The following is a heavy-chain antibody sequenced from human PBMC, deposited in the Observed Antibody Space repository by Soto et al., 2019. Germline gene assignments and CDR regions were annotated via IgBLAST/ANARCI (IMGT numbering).Heavy chain of an antibody. D-gene: IGHD6-13*01. CDR2: ISYDGSNK. CDR1: GFTFSSYG. CDR3: AKIAAAGQDVTPYDY. J-gene: IGHJ4*02. V-gene: IGHV3-30*18. Sequence: QVQLVESGGGVVQPGRSLRLSCAASGFTFSSYGMHWVSQAPGKGLEWVAVISYDGSNKYYADSVKGRFTISRDNSKNTLYLQMNSLRAEDTAVYYCAKIAAAGQDVTPYDYWGQGTLVTVSS.